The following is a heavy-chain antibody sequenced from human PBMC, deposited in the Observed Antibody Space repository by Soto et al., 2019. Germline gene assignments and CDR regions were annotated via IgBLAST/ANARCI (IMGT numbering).Heavy chain of an antibody. J-gene: IGHJ3*02. V-gene: IGHV1-2*04. CDR3: ARDRPYGSSTSCYALGAFDI. CDR1: GYTFTGYY. CDR2: INPNSGGT. D-gene: IGHD2-2*01. Sequence: ASVKVSCKASGYTFTGYYMHWVRQAPGQGLEWMGWINPNSGGTNYAQKFQGWVTMTRDTSISTAYMELSRLRSDDTAVYYCARDRPYGSSTSCYALGAFDIWGKGTMVTVSS.